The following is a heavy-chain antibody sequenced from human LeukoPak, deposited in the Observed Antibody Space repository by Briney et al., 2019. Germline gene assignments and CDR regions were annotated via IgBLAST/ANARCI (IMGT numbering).Heavy chain of an antibody. CDR2: ISNSGTT. CDR1: GASVTSGGYF. Sequence: SQTLSLTCTVSGASVTSGGYFWTWIRQHPGKGPEWIGYISNSGTTAYNPSFKSRLFISLDTSKNQFSLRLSSVTAADTAVYYCARDVVVTSSPDAFDFWGQGTMVTVSS. J-gene: IGHJ3*01. V-gene: IGHV4-31*03. CDR3: ARDVVVTSSPDAFDF. D-gene: IGHD2-21*02.